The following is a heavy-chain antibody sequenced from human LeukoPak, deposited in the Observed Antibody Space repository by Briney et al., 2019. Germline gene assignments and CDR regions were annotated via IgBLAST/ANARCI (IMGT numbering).Heavy chain of an antibody. CDR1: GGSFSGYY. V-gene: IGHV4-34*01. J-gene: IGHJ3*02. Sequence: SETLSLTCAVYGGSFSGYYWSWIRQPPGKGLEWIGEINHSGSTNYNPSLKSRVTISVDTSKNQFSLKLSSVTAADTAVYYCARDKPHYYDSRNDAFDIWGQGTMVTVSS. D-gene: IGHD3-22*01. CDR3: ARDKPHYYDSRNDAFDI. CDR2: INHSGST.